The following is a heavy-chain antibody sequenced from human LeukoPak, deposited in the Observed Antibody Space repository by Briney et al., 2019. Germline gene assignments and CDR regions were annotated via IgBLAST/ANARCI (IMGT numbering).Heavy chain of an antibody. J-gene: IGHJ4*02. CDR1: GGSISSSSYY. CDR2: IYYSGST. V-gene: IGHV4-39*07. CDR3: AKDLVPYYDVLTDYRGPDD. Sequence: SETLSLTCTVSGGSISSSSYYWGWIRQPPGKGLEWIGSIYYSGSTYYNPSLKSRVTISVDTSKNQFSLKLSSVTAADTAVYYCAKDLVPYYDVLTDYRGPDDWGQGTLVTVSS. D-gene: IGHD3-9*01.